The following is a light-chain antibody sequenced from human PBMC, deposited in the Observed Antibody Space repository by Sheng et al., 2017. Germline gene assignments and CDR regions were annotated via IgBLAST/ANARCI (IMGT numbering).Light chain of an antibody. Sequence: AVQLTQSPSSLSASVGDRVIITCRASQGISTYLAWYQQKPEKAPKLLIYAISSLQSGVPSRFSGSGSGTDFTLIISSLQPEDFATYYCLQDASFPYSFGQGTELVIK. CDR1: QGISTY. CDR3: LQDASFPYS. V-gene: IGKV1-6*01. CDR2: AIS. J-gene: IGKJ2*03.